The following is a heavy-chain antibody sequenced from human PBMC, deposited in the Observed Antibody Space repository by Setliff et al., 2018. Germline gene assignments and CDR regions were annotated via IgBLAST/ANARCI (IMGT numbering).Heavy chain of an antibody. Sequence: PSETLSLTCSVAGGSMTDFFWHWFRRPPGKGLEWIGYIYTKGGTNSSPSLKSRVTMSVDRSRNQFSLTLSSVSAADMAVYYCARGLNTESWTPLYWSPGTLVTVSS. CDR2: IYTKGGT. D-gene: IGHD2-15*01. J-gene: IGHJ4*02. V-gene: IGHV4-4*08. CDR3: ARGLNTESWTPLY. CDR1: GGSMTDFF.